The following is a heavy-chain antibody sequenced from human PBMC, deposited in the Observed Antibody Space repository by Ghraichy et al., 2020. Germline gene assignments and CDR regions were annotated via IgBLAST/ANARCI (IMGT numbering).Heavy chain of an antibody. CDR1: GFTFSDYY. Sequence: GGSLRLSCAASGFTFSDYYMSWIRQAPGKGLEWVSYISSSGSTIYYADSVKGRFTISRDNAKNSLYLQMNSLRAEDTAVYYCARVGSYPYCGGDCYSNYFDYWGQGTLVTVSS. D-gene: IGHD2-21*02. CDR3: ARVGSYPYCGGDCYSNYFDY. V-gene: IGHV3-11*01. CDR2: ISSSGSTI. J-gene: IGHJ4*02.